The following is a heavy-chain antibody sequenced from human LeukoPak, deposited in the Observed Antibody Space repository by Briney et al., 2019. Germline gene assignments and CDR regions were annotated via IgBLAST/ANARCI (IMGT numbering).Heavy chain of an antibody. CDR2: ISGGATIT. Sequence: GGSLRLSCAASGFTFTTYPMGWVRQAPGKGLEWVSGISGGATITVYADSEKGRFTISRDNSRNTLYLQMNSLRAEDTAVYYCVTRGAARSFDYWGQGTLVTVSS. D-gene: IGHD6-6*01. CDR1: GFTFTTYP. J-gene: IGHJ4*02. CDR3: VTRGAARSFDY. V-gene: IGHV3-23*01.